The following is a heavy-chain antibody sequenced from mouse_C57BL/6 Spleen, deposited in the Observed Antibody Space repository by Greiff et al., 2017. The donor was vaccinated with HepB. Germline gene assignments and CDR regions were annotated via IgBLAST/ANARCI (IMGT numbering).Heavy chain of an antibody. V-gene: IGHV10-1*01. Sequence: DAGGGLVQPKGSLKLSCAASGFSFDTYAMNWVRQAPGKGLEWVARIRSKSNNYATYYADSVKDRFTISRDDSESMLYLQMNNLKTEDTAMYYCVRSTMVTTGFAYWGQGTLVTVSA. J-gene: IGHJ3*01. D-gene: IGHD2-2*01. CDR2: IRSKSNNYAT. CDR1: GFSFDTYA. CDR3: VRSTMVTTGFAY.